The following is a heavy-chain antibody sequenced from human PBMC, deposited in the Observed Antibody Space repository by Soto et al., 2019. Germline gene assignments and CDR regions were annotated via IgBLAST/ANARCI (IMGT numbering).Heavy chain of an antibody. CDR1: GCTFSSYA. CDR2: ISGSGGST. D-gene: IGHD3-10*01. Sequence: GSLRLACSASGCTFSSYAMSWVRQAPGKGLEWVSAISGSGGSTYYADSVKGRFTISRDNSKNTLYLQMNSLRAEDTAVYYCAKDLRVLLSYFDYWGQGTLVTVSS. CDR3: AKDLRVLLSYFDY. V-gene: IGHV3-23*01. J-gene: IGHJ4*02.